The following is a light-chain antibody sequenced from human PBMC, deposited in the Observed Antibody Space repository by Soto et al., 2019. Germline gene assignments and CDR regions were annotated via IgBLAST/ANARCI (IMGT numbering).Light chain of an antibody. Sequence: EIVLTQSPASLSVSPGERATLSCRASQSVNNLLAWYQQKPGRPPRLLIYGASTRATGIPARFSGSGSGTEFTLSISSLQSEDFAVYYCQQYNKWPITCGLGTRLE. J-gene: IGKJ5*01. CDR1: QSVNNL. CDR3: QQYNKWPIT. V-gene: IGKV3-15*01. CDR2: GAS.